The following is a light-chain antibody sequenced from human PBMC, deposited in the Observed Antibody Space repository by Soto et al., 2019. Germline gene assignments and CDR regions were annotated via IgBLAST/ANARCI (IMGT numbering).Light chain of an antibody. CDR3: QQYNNWPRT. Sequence: EIVLTQSPGTLSLSPGERATLSCRASQSVSSSYLAWYQQKPGQAPRLLIYGASSRATGIPDRFSGSGSGTDFTLTISSLQSEDFAVYYCQQYNNWPRTFGLGTKVEIK. V-gene: IGKV3-20*01. CDR1: QSVSSSY. J-gene: IGKJ1*01. CDR2: GAS.